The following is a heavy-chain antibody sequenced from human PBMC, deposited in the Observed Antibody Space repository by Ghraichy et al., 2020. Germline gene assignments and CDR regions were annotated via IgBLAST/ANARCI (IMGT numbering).Heavy chain of an antibody. CDR2: LSAARVT. V-gene: IGHV3-53*01. Sequence: GESLNISCAASGFTVSNTDMTWVRQAPGKGLEWVSLLSAARVTYYADSVQGRFTISRDNSKNTLYLQMNSLRAEDTAVYYCARDAYGSGSCFDSWGQGTLVTVSS. CDR3: ARDAYGSGSCFDS. J-gene: IGHJ4*02. CDR1: GFTVSNTD. D-gene: IGHD3-10*01.